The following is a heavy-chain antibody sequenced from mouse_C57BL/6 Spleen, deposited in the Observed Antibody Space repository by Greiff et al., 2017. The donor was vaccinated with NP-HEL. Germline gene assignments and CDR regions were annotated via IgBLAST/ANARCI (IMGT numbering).Heavy chain of an antibody. CDR2: ISYDGSN. V-gene: IGHV3-6*01. CDR1: GYSITSGYY. Sequence: DVKLVESGPGLVKPSQSLSLTCSVTGYSITSGYYWNWIRQFPGNKLEWMGYISYDGSNNYNPSLKNRISITRDTSKNQFFLKLNSVTTEDTATYYCARVGAYYSNFDYWGQGTTLTVSS. D-gene: IGHD2-5*01. CDR3: ARVGAYYSNFDY. J-gene: IGHJ2*01.